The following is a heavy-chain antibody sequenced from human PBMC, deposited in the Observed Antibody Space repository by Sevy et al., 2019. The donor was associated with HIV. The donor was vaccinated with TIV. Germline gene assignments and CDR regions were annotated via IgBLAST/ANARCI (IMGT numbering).Heavy chain of an antibody. D-gene: IGHD3-10*01. CDR1: GFTFSSYW. J-gene: IGHJ5*02. CDR3: ARDPDPYGSGSYYNLVHNWFDP. V-gene: IGHV3-7*01. Sequence: GGSLRLSCAASGFTFSSYWMSWVRQAPGKGLEWVANIKQDGSEKYYVDSVKGRFNISRDNAKNSLYLQMNSLRAEDTAVYYCARDPDPYGSGSYYNLVHNWFDPWGQGTLVTVSS. CDR2: IKQDGSEK.